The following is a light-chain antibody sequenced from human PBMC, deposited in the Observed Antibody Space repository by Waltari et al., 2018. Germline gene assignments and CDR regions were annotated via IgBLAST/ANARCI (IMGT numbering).Light chain of an antibody. V-gene: IGKV3-11*01. J-gene: IGKJ4*01. CDR2: DSS. Sequence: EIVLTQSPATLGLSPGEKSPLYCRASQSNDNFLSWYQQKPGQAPRLLIYDSSNRATDIPDRFSGSGSGTDFTLTISSLEPEDFAVYYCQQRSGWPPTFGGGTKVDI. CDR3: QQRSGWPPT. CDR1: QSNDNF.